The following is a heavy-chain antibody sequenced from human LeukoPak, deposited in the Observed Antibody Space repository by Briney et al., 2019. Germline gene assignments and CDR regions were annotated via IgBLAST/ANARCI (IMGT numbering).Heavy chain of an antibody. D-gene: IGHD2-15*01. Sequence: GGSLRLSCAASGFTFSSSAMSWARQAPGKGLEWVSAISNNGGYTYYADSVQGRFTISRDNSKSTLCLQMNSLRAEDTAVYYCVKQLGYCSDGSCYFPYWGQGTLVTVSS. CDR1: GFTFSSSA. CDR2: ISNNGGYT. V-gene: IGHV3-23*01. J-gene: IGHJ4*02. CDR3: VKQLGYCSDGSCYFPY.